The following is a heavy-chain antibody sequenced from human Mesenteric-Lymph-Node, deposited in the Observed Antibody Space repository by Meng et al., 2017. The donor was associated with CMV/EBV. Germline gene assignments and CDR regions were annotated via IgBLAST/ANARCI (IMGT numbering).Heavy chain of an antibody. CDR3: ARGTWNYNL. CDR2: IKQDGGEK. D-gene: IGHD1-1*01. CDR1: GFTFSDYF. V-gene: IGHV3-7*01. J-gene: IGHJ5*02. Sequence: GGSLRLSCAASGFTFSDYFMSWIRQTPGKGLEWVANIKQDGGEKYYVDSVKGRFTISRDNAKNSLYLQMNSLRAEDTAVYYCARGTWNYNLWGQGTLVTVSS.